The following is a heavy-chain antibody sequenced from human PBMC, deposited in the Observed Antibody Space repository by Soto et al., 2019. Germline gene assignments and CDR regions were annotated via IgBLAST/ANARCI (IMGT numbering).Heavy chain of an antibody. CDR3: ASDGGYYYGMDA. J-gene: IGHJ6*02. V-gene: IGHV3-30*03. CDR1: GFTFSDYG. D-gene: IGHD3-16*01. CDR2: ISDDGSNR. Sequence: GGTLRLSCAASGFTFSDYGMNWVRQAPGKGLEWVAVISDDGSNRYSAESVKGRFTISRDNSKNTMYLQMNSLRAEDTAVYYCASDGGYYYGMDAWGQGTTVTVS.